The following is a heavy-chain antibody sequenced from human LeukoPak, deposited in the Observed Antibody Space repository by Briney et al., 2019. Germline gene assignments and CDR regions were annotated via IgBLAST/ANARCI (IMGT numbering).Heavy chain of an antibody. CDR1: GGSISSYY. Sequence: SETLPLTCTVSGGSISSYYWNWIRQPAGKGLEWIGRIYTSGSTNYTPSLKSRVTMSVDTSKNQFSLRLSSVTAADTAVYYCARDYYGSGSYWFDPWGQGTLVTVSS. D-gene: IGHD3-10*01. CDR3: ARDYYGSGSYWFDP. V-gene: IGHV4-4*07. J-gene: IGHJ5*02. CDR2: IYTSGST.